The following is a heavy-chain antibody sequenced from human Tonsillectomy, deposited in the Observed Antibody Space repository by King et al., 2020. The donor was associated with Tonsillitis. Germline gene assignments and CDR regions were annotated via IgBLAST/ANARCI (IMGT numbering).Heavy chain of an antibody. CDR1: GYTFTSYD. Sequence: IQLVQSGAEVKKPGASVKVSCKASGYTFTSYDVNWVRQATGQGLEWMGWMNPNSGNTGYAQKFQGRVTMTRNTSISTAYMELRSLRSEDAAVYYCARVSLTYCSSTGCDAYYYYGMDAGGQGTTFTVSS. CDR2: MNPNSGNT. J-gene: IGHJ6*02. D-gene: IGHD2-2*01. V-gene: IGHV1-8*01. CDR3: ARVSLTYCSSTGCDAYYYYGMDA.